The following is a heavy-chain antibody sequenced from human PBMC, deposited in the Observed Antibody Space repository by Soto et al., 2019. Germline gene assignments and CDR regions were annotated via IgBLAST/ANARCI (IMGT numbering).Heavy chain of an antibody. J-gene: IGHJ4*02. CDR2: ISSTTNYI. CDR3: ARESEDLSSNFDY. CDR1: GFTFTRYS. Sequence: EVQLVESGGGLVKPGGSLRLSCAASGFTFTRYSMNWVRQAPGKGLEWVSSISSTTNYIYYGDSMKGRFTISRDNAKNSLYLEMNSPRPEETAVYYCARESEDLSSNFDYWGQGTLVTVSS. V-gene: IGHV3-21*06.